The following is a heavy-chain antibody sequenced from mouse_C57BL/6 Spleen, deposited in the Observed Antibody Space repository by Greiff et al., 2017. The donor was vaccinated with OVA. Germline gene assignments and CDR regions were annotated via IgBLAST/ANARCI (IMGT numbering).Heavy chain of an antibody. CDR1: GFTFSSYT. CDR3: ARRNYGSSFFAY. J-gene: IGHJ3*01. Sequence: EVKLVESGGGLVKPGGSLKLSCAASGFTFSSYTMSWVRQTPEKRLEWVATISGGGGNTYYPDSVKGRFPIFRDNAKNTLYLQMSSLGSEDTALYYCARRNYGSSFFAYWGQGTLVTVSA. V-gene: IGHV5-9*01. CDR2: ISGGGGNT. D-gene: IGHD1-1*01.